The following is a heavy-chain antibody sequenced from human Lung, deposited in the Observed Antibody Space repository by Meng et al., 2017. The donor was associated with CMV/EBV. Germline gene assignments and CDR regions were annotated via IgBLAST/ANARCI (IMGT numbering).Heavy chain of an antibody. D-gene: IGHD5-18*01. J-gene: IGHJ6*02. CDR1: GFTFDDYA. V-gene: IGHV3-9*01. CDR3: AKDIYSYGIVGIATSDPLSSGYGMDV. CDR2: ISWNSGSI. Sequence: SLKISCAASGFTFDDYAMHWVRQAPGKGLEWVSGISWNSGSIAYADSVKGRFTISRDSAKNSLYLQMHSLRAEDTAMYYCAKDIYSYGIVGIATSDPLSSGYGMDVWGQGTXVTVSS.